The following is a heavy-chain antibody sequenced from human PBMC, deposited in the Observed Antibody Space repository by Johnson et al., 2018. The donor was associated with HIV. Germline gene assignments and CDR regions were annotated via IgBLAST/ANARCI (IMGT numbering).Heavy chain of an antibody. CDR2: IKSKTDGGTT. J-gene: IGHJ3*02. V-gene: IGHV3-15*01. Sequence: VQLVESGGGVVQPGRSLRLSCAASGFTFSSYGMHWVRQAPGKGLEWVGRIKSKTDGGTTDYAAPVKGRFTISRDNSKNTLYLQMNSLRAEDTAVYYCAKDPLTYYDFWSDGAFDIWGQGTMVTVSS. CDR3: AKDPLTYYDFWSDGAFDI. D-gene: IGHD3-3*01. CDR1: GFTFSSYG.